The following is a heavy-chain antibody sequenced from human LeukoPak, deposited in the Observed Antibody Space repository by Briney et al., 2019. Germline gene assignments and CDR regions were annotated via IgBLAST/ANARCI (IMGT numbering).Heavy chain of an antibody. D-gene: IGHD6-13*01. J-gene: IGHJ5*02. V-gene: IGHV5-51*01. Sequence: GESLKISCKGSGYSFTSYWIGWVRQTPGKGLEWMGIIYPGDSDTRYGPSFQGQVTISADKSISTAYLQWSSLKASDTAMYYCARGRDRVFLWFDPWGQGTLVTVSS. CDR3: ARGRDRVFLWFDP. CDR2: IYPGDSDT. CDR1: GYSFTSYW.